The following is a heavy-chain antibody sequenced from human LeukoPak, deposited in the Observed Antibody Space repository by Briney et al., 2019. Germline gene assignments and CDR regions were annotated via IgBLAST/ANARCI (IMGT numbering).Heavy chain of an antibody. CDR1: GFTFSRTS. J-gene: IGHJ6*02. CDR3: ARGLTAIRGIEYSYYGMDV. CDR2: ISFDGGTK. V-gene: IGHV3-30-3*01. D-gene: IGHD3-10*01. Sequence: GGSLRLSCAASGFTFSRTSMHWVRQSPGKGLEWVAVISFDGGTKYYADSVKGRLTVSRDNSKKALYLQMNSLRTEDTAVYFCARGLTAIRGIEYSYYGMDVWGQGTTVTVSS.